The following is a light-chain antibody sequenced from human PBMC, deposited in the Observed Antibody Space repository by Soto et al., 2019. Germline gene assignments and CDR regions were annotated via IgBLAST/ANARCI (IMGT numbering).Light chain of an antibody. V-gene: IGKV3-15*01. J-gene: IGKJ4*01. CDR2: GAS. Sequence: EIVKTQSPATLSVSPGERATLSCRASQSVSSNLAWYQQKPGQAPRLLIYGASTRATGIPARFSGSGSGTEFTLTISSLQSEDFAVYYCQQYNNWRGTFGGGTKVEIK. CDR3: QQYNNWRGT. CDR1: QSVSSN.